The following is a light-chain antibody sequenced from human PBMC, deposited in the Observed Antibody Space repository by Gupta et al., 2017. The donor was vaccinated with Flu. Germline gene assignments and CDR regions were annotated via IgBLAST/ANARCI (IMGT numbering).Light chain of an antibody. CDR3: CSYAGTDTHVV. V-gene: IGLV2-11*01. CDR1: SGNVGGYDF. Sequence: QSVLTQPRSVSGSPGQSVTISCTGTSGNVGGYDFVSWHQQYPGGAPKLFIYNVNKRPSGVPDRFSGSKSGNTASLTISGLRPEDEAEYFCCSYAGTDTHVVFGGGTRLTVL. J-gene: IGLJ2*01. CDR2: NVN.